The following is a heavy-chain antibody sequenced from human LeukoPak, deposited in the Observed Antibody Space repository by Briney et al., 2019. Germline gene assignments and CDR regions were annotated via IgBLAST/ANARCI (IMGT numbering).Heavy chain of an antibody. Sequence: TGGSLRLSCAASGFTVGSSYIGWVRQAPGKGLEWVSVIYSGGSTYYADSMKGRFTLSRDNSKNTLYLQMNSLRAEDTAVYYCARLSGSYYEADYWGQGTLVTVSS. D-gene: IGHD1-26*01. CDR3: ARLSGSYYEADY. J-gene: IGHJ4*02. V-gene: IGHV3-53*01. CDR1: GFTVGSSY. CDR2: IYSGGST.